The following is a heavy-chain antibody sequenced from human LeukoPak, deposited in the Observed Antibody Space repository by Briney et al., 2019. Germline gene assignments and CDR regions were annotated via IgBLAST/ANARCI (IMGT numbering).Heavy chain of an antibody. CDR2: INPNSGGT. D-gene: IGHD5-18*01. V-gene: IGHV1-2*02. J-gene: IGHJ4*02. CDR3: ARKGRGYSYPGHFDY. CDR1: GYTFTGYY. Sequence: GASVKVSCKASGYTFTGYYMHWVRQAPGQGLEWMGWINPNSGGTNYAQKFQGRVTMTRDTSISTAYMELSRLRSDDTAVYYCARKGRGYSYPGHFDYWGQGTLVTVSS.